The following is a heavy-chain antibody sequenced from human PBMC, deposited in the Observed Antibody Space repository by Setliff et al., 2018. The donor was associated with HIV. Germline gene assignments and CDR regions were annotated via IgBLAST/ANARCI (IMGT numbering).Heavy chain of an antibody. D-gene: IGHD1-26*01. V-gene: IGHV1-2*06. CDR2: INRDNGGI. CDR3: ARSPDPYSGTTDY. Sequence: AASVKVSCKASADTFTNCLINWVRQAPGQGLEWMGRINRDNGGIDYAQKFQGRVTVTRDTSINTAYMELSSLRYDDTAIYYCARSPDPYSGTTDYWGQGTLVTVSS. CDR1: ADTFTNCL. J-gene: IGHJ4*02.